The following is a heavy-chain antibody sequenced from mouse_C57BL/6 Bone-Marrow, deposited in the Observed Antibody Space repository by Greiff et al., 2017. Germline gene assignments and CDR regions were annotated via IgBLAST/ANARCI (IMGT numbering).Heavy chain of an antibody. V-gene: IGHV14-4*01. D-gene: IGHD1-1*01. CDR3: NTHYGSSYYFDY. CDR2: IDPENGDT. Sequence: EVQLQQSGAELVRPGDSVKLSCTASGFNIKDDYMHWVKQRPEQGLEWIGWIDPENGDTEYASKFQGKATITDDTSSNTAYLQLSSLTSEDSAFYYRNTHYGSSYYFDYWGQGTTLPVSS. J-gene: IGHJ2*01. CDR1: GFNIKDDY.